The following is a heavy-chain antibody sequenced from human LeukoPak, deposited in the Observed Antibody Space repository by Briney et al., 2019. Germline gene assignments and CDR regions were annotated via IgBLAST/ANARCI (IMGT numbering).Heavy chain of an antibody. D-gene: IGHD3-22*01. CDR3: ARGDSSGYYSTQGYYFDY. CDR2: IIPIFGIA. V-gene: IGHV1-69*04. J-gene: IGHJ4*02. Sequence: ASVKVSCKASGGTFSSYAISWVRQAPGQGLEWMGRIIPIFGIANYAQKFQGRVTITADKSTSTAYMELSSLRSEDTAVYYCARGDSSGYYSTQGYYFDYWGQGTLVTVSS. CDR1: GGTFSSYA.